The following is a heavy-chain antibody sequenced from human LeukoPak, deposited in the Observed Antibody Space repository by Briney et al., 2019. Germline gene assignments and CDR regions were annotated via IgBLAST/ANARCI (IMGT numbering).Heavy chain of an antibody. J-gene: IGHJ4*02. Sequence: GGSLRLSCAASGFTFSIYGMHWVRQAPGKGLEWVAVIWYDGSNKYYADSMKGRFTISRDNSKNTLYLQMNSLRAEDTAVYYCARDGGQVNFDYWGRGTLVTVSS. CDR3: ARDGGQVNFDY. V-gene: IGHV3-33*01. CDR2: IWYDGSNK. D-gene: IGHD3-16*01. CDR1: GFTFSIYG.